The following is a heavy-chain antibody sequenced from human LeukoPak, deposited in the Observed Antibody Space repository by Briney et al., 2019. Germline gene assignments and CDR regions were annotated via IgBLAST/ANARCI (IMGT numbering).Heavy chain of an antibody. J-gene: IGHJ4*02. D-gene: IGHD6-19*01. CDR2: IYPRDGST. CDR1: GYTFTSNY. CDR3: ARDPDGGWYAY. V-gene: IGHV1-46*01. Sequence: ASVEVSCKASGYTFTSNYIHWVRQAPGQGLEWMGMIYPRDGSTSYAQKFQGRVTVTRDTSTSTVHMELSGLRSEDTAVYYCARDPDGGWYAYWGQGTLVTVSS.